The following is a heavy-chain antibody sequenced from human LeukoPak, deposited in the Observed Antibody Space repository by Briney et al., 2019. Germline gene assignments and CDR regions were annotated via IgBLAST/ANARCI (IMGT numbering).Heavy chain of an antibody. CDR2: ISGSGGST. Sequence: GGSLRLSCAASGFTFSSYAMSWVRQAPGKGLEWVSAISGSGGSTYYADSVKGRFTISRDNSKNTLYLQMNSLRAEDMALYYCAKDWGREYYYYYMDVWGKGTTVTVSS. V-gene: IGHV3-23*01. CDR1: GFTFSSYA. J-gene: IGHJ6*03. CDR3: AKDWGREYYYYYMDV. D-gene: IGHD3-16*01.